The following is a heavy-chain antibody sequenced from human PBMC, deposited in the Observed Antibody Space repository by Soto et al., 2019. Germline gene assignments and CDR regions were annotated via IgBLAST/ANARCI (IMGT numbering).Heavy chain of an antibody. J-gene: IGHJ4*02. D-gene: IGHD6-13*01. CDR3: ARDLGQGIAHFPDY. CDR2: INPNSGGT. Sequence: ASVKVSSKASGYTFTGYYMHWVRQAPGQGLEWMGWINPNSGGTNYAQKFQGRVTMTRDTSISTAYMELSRLRSDDTAVYYCARDLGQGIAHFPDYWGQGTLVNVSS. V-gene: IGHV1-2*02. CDR1: GYTFTGYY.